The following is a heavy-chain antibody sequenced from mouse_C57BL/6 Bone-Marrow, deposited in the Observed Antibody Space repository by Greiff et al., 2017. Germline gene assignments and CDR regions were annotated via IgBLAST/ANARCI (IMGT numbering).Heavy chain of an antibody. Sequence: QVQLQQPGAELVKPGASVKLSCKASGYTFTNYWMHWVKQRPGQGLEWIGMMHPNGGSPDYNEKFKSEATLSVDNSSRTAYMELSSLTSEDSSVYYWARSYDYDDYTMDYWGQGTSVTVSS. V-gene: IGHV1-64*01. J-gene: IGHJ4*01. CDR3: ARSYDYDDYTMDY. D-gene: IGHD2-4*01. CDR2: MHPNGGSP. CDR1: GYTFTNYW.